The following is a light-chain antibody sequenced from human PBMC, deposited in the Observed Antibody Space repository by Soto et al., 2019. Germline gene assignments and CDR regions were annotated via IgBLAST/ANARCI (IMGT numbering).Light chain of an antibody. CDR2: GAS. CDR1: QSVSSSY. CDR3: QQYGSSPPIT. V-gene: IGKV3-20*01. Sequence: EIVLTQSPGTLSLSPGERATLSCRASQSVSSSYLAWYQQKPGQAPRLLIYGASSRATGIPDRFSGSGYGTDFTLTISRVEPEDFEVYYCQQYGSSPPITCGEGTLLEIK. J-gene: IGKJ5*01.